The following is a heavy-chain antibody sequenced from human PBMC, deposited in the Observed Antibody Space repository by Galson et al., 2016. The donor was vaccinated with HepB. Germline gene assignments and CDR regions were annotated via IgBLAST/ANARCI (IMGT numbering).Heavy chain of an antibody. V-gene: IGHV1-46*01. J-gene: IGHJ4*02. CDR1: GYIFTDYY. Sequence: SVKVSCKASGYIFTDYYIHWVRQAPGRGLEWMGIINPSGAFTTYSQKFQARLTLTRDTSTATVTMELGTLTSEDTAVYYCTRDGTQGNTWYTFPVWGQGTLVTVSS. CDR2: INPSGAFT. D-gene: IGHD6-13*01. CDR3: TRDGTQGNTWYTFPV.